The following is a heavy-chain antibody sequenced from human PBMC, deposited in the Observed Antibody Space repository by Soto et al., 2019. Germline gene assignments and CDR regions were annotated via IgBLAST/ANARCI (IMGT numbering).Heavy chain of an antibody. CDR3: AREELVGTKTFDT. V-gene: IGHV1-2*02. Sequence: QLLQSGAEVKEPGASVKVSCQASGYTFTAYYIHWVRQAPGQGLEWMWWVKSNTGDTGYAQKFEGGVTMTRDAPITTVYMYLSSLRSDDTAVYYCAREELVGTKTFDTWGQGTLVTVSS. CDR2: VKSNTGDT. D-gene: IGHD1-26*01. J-gene: IGHJ4*02. CDR1: GYTFTAYY.